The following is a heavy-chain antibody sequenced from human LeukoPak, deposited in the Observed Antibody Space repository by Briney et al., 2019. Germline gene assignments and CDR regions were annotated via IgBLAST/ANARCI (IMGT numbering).Heavy chain of an antibody. J-gene: IGHJ4*02. D-gene: IGHD2-2*01. CDR1: GYTFTDYF. CDR2: INPHSGVT. CDR3: AGVPRKPGLPATICFGY. Sequence: ASVKVSCKTSGYTFTDYFIHWLRQAPGQGLEWMGWINPHSGVTKFGQRFQGRVTMTRDTSINTAYLEVSRLRPDDTATYYCAGVPRKPGLPATICFGYWGQGALVTVSS. V-gene: IGHV1-2*02.